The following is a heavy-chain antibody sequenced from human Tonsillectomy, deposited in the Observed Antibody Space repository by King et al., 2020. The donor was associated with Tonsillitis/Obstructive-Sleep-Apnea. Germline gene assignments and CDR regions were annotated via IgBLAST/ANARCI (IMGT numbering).Heavy chain of an antibody. Sequence: VQLVESGAEVKKPGESLKISCKGSGYSFTSYWIGWVRQMPGKGLEWMGIIYPGDSDTRYSPSFQGQVTISADKSISTAYLQWSSLKASDTAMYFCARQLDPIWEEDIVEVPAANDAFDIWGQGTMVTVSS. D-gene: IGHD2-2*01. V-gene: IGHV5-51*01. CDR3: ARQLDPIWEEDIVEVPAANDAFDI. CDR2: IYPGDSDT. CDR1: GYSFTSYW. J-gene: IGHJ3*02.